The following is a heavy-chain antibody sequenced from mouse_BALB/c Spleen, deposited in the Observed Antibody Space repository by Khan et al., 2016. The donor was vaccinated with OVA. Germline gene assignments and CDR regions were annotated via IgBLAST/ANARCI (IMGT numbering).Heavy chain of an antibody. J-gene: IGHJ4*01. V-gene: IGHV3-2*02. D-gene: IGHD1-1*01. CDR1: GYSITSGYA. CDR2: ISYSGST. Sequence: EVQLVESGPGLVKPSQSLSLTCTVTGYSITSGYAWNWIRQFPGNKLEWMGYISYSGSTSYNPSLRSRISITRDTSKNQFFLQLNSVTTEDTATYYGARKNYYGYAMDYWGQGTSGTVSS. CDR3: ARKNYYGYAMDY.